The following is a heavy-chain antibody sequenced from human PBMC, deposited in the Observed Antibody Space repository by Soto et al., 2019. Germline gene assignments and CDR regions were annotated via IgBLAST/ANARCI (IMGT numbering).Heavy chain of an antibody. V-gene: IGHV3-7*03. CDR3: AREVVAFFYYGMDV. D-gene: IGHD6-6*01. J-gene: IGHJ6*02. Sequence: SLRLSCAASGFTFSSYWMSWVRQAPGKGLEWVANIKQDGSEKYYVDSVKGRFTIPRDNAKNSLYLQMNSLRAEDTAVYYCAREVVAFFYYGMDVWGQGTTVTVSS. CDR1: GFTFSSYW. CDR2: IKQDGSEK.